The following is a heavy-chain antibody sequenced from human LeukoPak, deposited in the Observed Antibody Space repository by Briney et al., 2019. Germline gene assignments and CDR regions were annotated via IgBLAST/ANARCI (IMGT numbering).Heavy chain of an antibody. CDR1: GLTFSSYS. V-gene: IGHV3-21*01. CDR2: ISSSSSYI. D-gene: IGHD3-22*01. Sequence: GGSLRLSCAASGLTFSSYSMNWVRQAPGKGLEWVSSISSSSSYIYYADSVKGRFTISRDNAKNSLYLQMNSLRAEDTAVYYCARDYRRYYYDSSGYYPGDYWGQGTLVTVSS. J-gene: IGHJ4*02. CDR3: ARDYRRYYYDSSGYYPGDY.